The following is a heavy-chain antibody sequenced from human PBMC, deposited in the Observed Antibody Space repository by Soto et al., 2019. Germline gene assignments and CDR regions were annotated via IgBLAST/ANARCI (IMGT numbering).Heavy chain of an antibody. CDR1: GATLSTHG. V-gene: IGHV1-69*13. Sequence: SVKVSCKASGATLSTHGISWVRQAPGQGLEWMGGTIPIIGTTDYAEKFQGRVKITADESTTTSYMELSSLRPDDTAVYYCEAGDSSGTGDYWGEGTLVTVSS. D-gene: IGHD6-19*01. CDR2: TIPIIGTT. CDR3: EAGDSSGTGDY. J-gene: IGHJ4*02.